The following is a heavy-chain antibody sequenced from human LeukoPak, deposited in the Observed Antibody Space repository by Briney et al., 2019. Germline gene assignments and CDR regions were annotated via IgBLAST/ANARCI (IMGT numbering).Heavy chain of an antibody. CDR2: IYHRGST. CDR1: GGSISSGGYS. CDR3: ARAIPDPYYDSSGYLLNDAFDI. J-gene: IGHJ3*02. V-gene: IGHV4-30-2*01. D-gene: IGHD3-22*01. Sequence: SETLSLTCAVSGGSISSGGYSWSWIRQPPGKGLEWIGYIYHRGSTYYNPSLKSRVTISVDRSKNQFSLKLSSVTAADTAVYYCARAIPDPYYDSSGYLLNDAFDIWGQGTMVTVSS.